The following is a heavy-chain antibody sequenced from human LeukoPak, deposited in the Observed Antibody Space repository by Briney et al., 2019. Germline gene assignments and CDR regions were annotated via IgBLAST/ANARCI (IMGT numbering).Heavy chain of an antibody. V-gene: IGHV3-7*01. D-gene: IGHD2-15*01. CDR2: IKQDGSEK. CDR1: GFTFSSYW. Sequence: TRGSLRLSCAASGFTFSSYWMSWVRQAPGKGLEWVANIKQDGSEKYYVDSVKGRFTISRDNAKNSLYLQMNSLRAEDTAVYYCAREHSPHDCSGGSCYVSRPESGAFDIWGQGTMVTVSS. J-gene: IGHJ3*02. CDR3: AREHSPHDCSGGSCYVSRPESGAFDI.